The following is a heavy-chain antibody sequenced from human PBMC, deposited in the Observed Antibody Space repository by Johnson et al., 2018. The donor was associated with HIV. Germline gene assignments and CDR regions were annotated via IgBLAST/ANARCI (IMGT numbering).Heavy chain of an antibody. CDR3: ARINVDTTFYRAFDI. D-gene: IGHD5-18*01. Sequence: QVQLVESGGGVVQPGRSLRLSCAASGFTFSSYAMHWVRQAPGKGLEWVAVISFDGATTYYADSVTGRFTISRDNSKNTLYLQMTSLRVEDTAVYYCARINVDTTFYRAFDIWGQGTMVTVSS. CDR1: GFTFSSYA. J-gene: IGHJ3*02. V-gene: IGHV3-30*04. CDR2: ISFDGATT.